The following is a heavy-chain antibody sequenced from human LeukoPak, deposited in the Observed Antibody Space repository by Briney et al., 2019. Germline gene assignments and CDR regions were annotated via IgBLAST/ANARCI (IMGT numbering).Heavy chain of an antibody. V-gene: IGHV4-34*01. Sequence: SETLSLTCAVYGGSFSGYYWSWIRQPPGEGLEWIGEINHSGSTNYNPSLKSRVTISVDTSKNQFSLKLSSVTAADTAVYYCARGQYYDYVWGSYRYNWFDPWGQGTLVTVSS. CDR3: ARGQYYDYVWGSYRYNWFDP. J-gene: IGHJ5*02. D-gene: IGHD3-16*02. CDR1: GGSFSGYY. CDR2: INHSGST.